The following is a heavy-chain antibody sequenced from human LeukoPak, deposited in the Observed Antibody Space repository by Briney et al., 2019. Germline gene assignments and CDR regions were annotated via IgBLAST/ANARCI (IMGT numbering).Heavy chain of an antibody. CDR1: GFTFSSYS. D-gene: IGHD3-16*02. J-gene: IGHJ4*02. Sequence: GGSLRPSCAASGFTFSSYSMNWVRQAPGKGLEWVSYISSSSSTIYYADSVKGRFTISRDNAKNSLYLQMNSLRAEDTAVYYCASSYDYVWGSYRYFPFDYWGQGTLVTVSS. V-gene: IGHV3-48*01. CDR2: ISSSSSTI. CDR3: ASSYDYVWGSYRYFPFDY.